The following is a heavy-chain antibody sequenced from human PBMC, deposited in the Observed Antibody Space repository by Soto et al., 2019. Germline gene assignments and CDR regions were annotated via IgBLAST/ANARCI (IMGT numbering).Heavy chain of an antibody. Sequence: EVQLVESGGGLVQPGGSLRLSCAASGFTFSSYWMSWVRQAPGKGLEWVANIKQDGSEKYYVDSVKGRFTISRDNAKNALYLQMNSLRAEDTAVYYCERDNHYYCSLIDYWGQGSLVTVSS. CDR3: ERDNHYYCSLIDY. V-gene: IGHV3-7*05. CDR1: GFTFSSYW. J-gene: IGHJ4*02. CDR2: IKQDGSEK. D-gene: IGHD2-15*01.